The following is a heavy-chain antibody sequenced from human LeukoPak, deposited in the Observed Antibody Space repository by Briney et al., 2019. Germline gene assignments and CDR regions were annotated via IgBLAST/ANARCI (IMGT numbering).Heavy chain of an antibody. CDR3: ARTVRGCGDY. J-gene: IGHJ4*02. CDR1: GFTVSSYG. V-gene: IGHV3-23*01. D-gene: IGHD2-21*01. CDR2: ISGSGGST. Sequence: PGGSLRLSCAASGFTVSSYGMSWVRQAPGKGLEWVSAISGSGGSTYYADSVKGRFTISRDNAKNSLYLQMNSLRAEDTAVYYCARTVRGCGDYWGQGTLVTVSS.